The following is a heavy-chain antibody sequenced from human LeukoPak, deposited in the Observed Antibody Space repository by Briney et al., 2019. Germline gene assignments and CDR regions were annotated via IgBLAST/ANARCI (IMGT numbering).Heavy chain of an antibody. CDR2: ISGSGGST. V-gene: IGHV3-23*01. J-gene: IGHJ4*02. Sequence: GGSLRLSCAASGFTFQNYDMTWVRQAPGKGLEWVSGISGSGGSTYYADSVKGRFTISRDNSKNTLYLQMNSLRAGDTAVYYCAKEGYCGGDCYREFDYWGQGTLVTVSS. D-gene: IGHD2-21*02. CDR1: GFTFQNYD. CDR3: AKEGYCGGDCYREFDY.